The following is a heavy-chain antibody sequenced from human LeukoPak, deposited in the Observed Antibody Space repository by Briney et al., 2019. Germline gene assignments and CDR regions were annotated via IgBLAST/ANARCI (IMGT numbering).Heavy chain of an antibody. Sequence: PGGSLRLSCAASGFTFSRNGMTWVRQAPGKGLEWVSAISVSGGNTYYADSVKGRFTISRDNSKNTLYLQLNSLRAEDTAVYYCAKDRRAGSYDYWGQGTLVTVSS. CDR3: AKDRRAGSYDY. D-gene: IGHD3-10*01. J-gene: IGHJ4*02. V-gene: IGHV3-23*01. CDR2: ISVSGGNT. CDR1: GFTFSRNG.